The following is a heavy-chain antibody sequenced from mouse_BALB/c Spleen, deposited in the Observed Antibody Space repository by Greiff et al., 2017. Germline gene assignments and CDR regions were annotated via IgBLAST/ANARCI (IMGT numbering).Heavy chain of an antibody. CDR1: GFTFSSYA. CDR2: ISSGGSYT. Sequence: EVQLVESGGGLVKPGGSLKLSCAASGFTFSSYAMSWVRQTPEKRLEWVATISSGGSYTYYPDSVKGRFTISRDNAKNTLYLQMSSLRSEDTAMYYCARPESTMITPYAMDYWGQGTSVTVSS. D-gene: IGHD2-4*01. CDR3: ARPESTMITPYAMDY. J-gene: IGHJ4*01. V-gene: IGHV5-9-3*01.